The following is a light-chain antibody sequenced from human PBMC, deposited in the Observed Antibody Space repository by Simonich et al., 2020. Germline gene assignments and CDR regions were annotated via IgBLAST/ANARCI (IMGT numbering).Light chain of an antibody. CDR1: SSDLGGYNY. V-gene: IGLV2-8*01. CDR3: SSYTSSSTWV. J-gene: IGLJ3*02. CDR2: EVS. Sequence: QSALTQPPSAPGSPGQSVTIPCTGTSSDLGGYNYVSWYQHNPGKAPKLWIYEVSKRPSGVPDRFSGSKSGNTASLTISGLQAEDEADYYCSSYTSSSTWVFGGGTKLTVL.